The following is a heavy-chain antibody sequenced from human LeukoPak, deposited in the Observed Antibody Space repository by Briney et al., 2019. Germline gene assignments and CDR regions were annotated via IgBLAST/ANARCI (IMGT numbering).Heavy chain of an antibody. D-gene: IGHD5-24*01. V-gene: IGHV3-48*03. CDR3: ARRDGPLDY. Sequence: QPGGSLRLSCAASGFTFSSYEMNWVRQAPGKGPEWVSYISSSGSTIYYADSVKGRFTISRDNAKNSLYLQMNSLRAEDTAVYYCARRDGPLDYWGQGTLVTVSS. J-gene: IGHJ4*02. CDR2: ISSSGSTI. CDR1: GFTFSSYE.